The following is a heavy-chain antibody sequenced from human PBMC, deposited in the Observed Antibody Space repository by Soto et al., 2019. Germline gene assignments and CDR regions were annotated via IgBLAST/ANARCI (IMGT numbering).Heavy chain of an antibody. J-gene: IGHJ6*02. CDR1: GGTFSSYA. Sequence: SVKVSCKASGGTFSSYAISWVRQAPGQGLEWMGGIIPIFGTANYAQKFQGRVTITADESTSTAYMELSSLRSEDTAVYYCARGSSGSYRHYYYGMDVWGQGTTVTVSS. CDR3: ARGSSGSYRHYYYGMDV. CDR2: IIPIFGTA. V-gene: IGHV1-69*13. D-gene: IGHD1-26*01.